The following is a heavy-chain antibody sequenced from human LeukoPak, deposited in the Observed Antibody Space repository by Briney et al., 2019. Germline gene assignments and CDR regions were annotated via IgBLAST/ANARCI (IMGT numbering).Heavy chain of an antibody. J-gene: IGHJ4*02. Sequence: GGSLRLSCVVSGFTFSSCWMSWVRQAPGKGLEWVAVTSSDLNVKLYADSVKGRFTISRDNSRSTLYLQMNSLRPEDTAIYYCAREGYYGSGSPPSLYFDYWGQGTLVTVSS. CDR1: GFTFSSCW. V-gene: IGHV3-30*03. D-gene: IGHD3-10*01. CDR3: AREGYYGSGSPPSLYFDY. CDR2: TSSDLNVK.